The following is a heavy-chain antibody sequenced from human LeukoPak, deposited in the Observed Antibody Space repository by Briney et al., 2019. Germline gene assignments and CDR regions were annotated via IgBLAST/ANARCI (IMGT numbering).Heavy chain of an antibody. CDR2: ISWNSGDI. CDR1: GFTCDDFA. Sequence: GGSLSLSCAAAGFTCDDFAMHWVRQAPGQGLEWASGISWNSGDIGYADSVKGRFTISRDNAKNSLYLQMNSLRVEDTALYYCAKDIRLLSPSGSFDYWGQGTLVTVSS. CDR3: AKDIRLLSPSGSFDY. D-gene: IGHD1-26*01. J-gene: IGHJ4*02. V-gene: IGHV3-9*01.